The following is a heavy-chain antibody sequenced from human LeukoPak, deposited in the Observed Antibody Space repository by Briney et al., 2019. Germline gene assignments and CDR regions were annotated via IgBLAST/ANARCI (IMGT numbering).Heavy chain of an antibody. Sequence: SGGSLRLSCAASGFTFSKYAMSWVRQAPGKGLEWVSTINDRGTGTYDADSVKGRFSISRDNSKNTLHLQMNSLRAEDTAVYYCARDYYDSSGYPGLDAFDIWGQGTMVTVSS. CDR1: GFTFSKYA. D-gene: IGHD3-22*01. CDR2: INDRGTGT. V-gene: IGHV3-23*01. CDR3: ARDYYDSSGYPGLDAFDI. J-gene: IGHJ3*02.